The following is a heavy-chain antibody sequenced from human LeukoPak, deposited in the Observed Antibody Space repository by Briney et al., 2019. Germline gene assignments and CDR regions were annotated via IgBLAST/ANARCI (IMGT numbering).Heavy chain of an antibody. Sequence: KHSETLSLTCAVYGGSFSGYYWSWIREPPGKGLEWIGEINHSGSTNYNPSLKSRVTISVDTSKNQFSLKLSSVTAADTAVYYCARVLSGSGSYRPGRYFQHWGQGTLVTVSS. V-gene: IGHV4-34*01. D-gene: IGHD3-10*01. CDR2: INHSGST. CDR3: ARVLSGSGSYRPGRYFQH. CDR1: GGSFSGYY. J-gene: IGHJ1*01.